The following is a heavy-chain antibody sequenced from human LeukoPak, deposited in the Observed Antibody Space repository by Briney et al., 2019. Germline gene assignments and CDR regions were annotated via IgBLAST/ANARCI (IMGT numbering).Heavy chain of an antibody. V-gene: IGHV3-30*18. Sequence: PGGSLRLSCAASGFTFSSYGMHWVRQAPGKGLEWVAVISYDGSNKYYADSVKGRFTISRDNSKNTLYLQMNSLRAEDTAVYYCANSMSAGGGGAFDIWGQGTMVTVSS. CDR2: ISYDGSNK. J-gene: IGHJ3*02. CDR1: GFTFSSYG. D-gene: IGHD3-16*01. CDR3: ANSMSAGGGGAFDI.